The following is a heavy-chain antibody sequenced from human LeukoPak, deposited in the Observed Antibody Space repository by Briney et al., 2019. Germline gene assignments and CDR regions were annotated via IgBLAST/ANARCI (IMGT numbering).Heavy chain of an antibody. V-gene: IGHV4-38-2*01. Sequence: SETLSLTCAVSGYSISSSYYWGWIRQPPGKGLEWIGSIYYSGSTYYNPSLKSRVTISVDTSKNQFSLKLSSVTAADTAVYYCARRIVLLWFGELLPHAFDIWGQGTMVTVSS. CDR1: GYSISSSYY. CDR2: IYYSGST. D-gene: IGHD3-10*01. J-gene: IGHJ3*02. CDR3: ARRIVLLWFGELLPHAFDI.